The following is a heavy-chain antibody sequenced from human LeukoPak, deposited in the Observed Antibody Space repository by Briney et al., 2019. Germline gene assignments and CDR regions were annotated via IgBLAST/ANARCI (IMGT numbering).Heavy chain of an antibody. Sequence: SETLSLTCTVSGYSISSGYYWGWIRQPPGKGLEWIGSIYHSGSTYYNPSLKSRVTISVDTSKNQFSLKLSSVTPEDTAVYYCARDASRYSGSYYGWFDPWGQGTLVTVSS. J-gene: IGHJ5*02. CDR1: GYSISSGYY. CDR3: ARDASRYSGSYYGWFDP. CDR2: IYHSGST. V-gene: IGHV4-38-2*02. D-gene: IGHD1-26*01.